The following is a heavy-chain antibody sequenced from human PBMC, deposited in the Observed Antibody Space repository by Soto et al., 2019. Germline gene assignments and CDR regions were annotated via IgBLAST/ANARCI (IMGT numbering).Heavy chain of an antibody. J-gene: IGHJ6*02. D-gene: IGHD2-2*02. Sequence: SETLSLTCTVSGGSISSYYWSWTRQPAGKGLEWIGRIYTSGSTNYNPSLKSRVTMSVDTSKNQFSLKLSSVTAADTAVYYCARSAAAIYLGGYYYYGMDVWGQGTTVTVSS. V-gene: IGHV4-4*07. CDR2: IYTSGST. CDR3: ARSAAAIYLGGYYYYGMDV. CDR1: GGSISSYY.